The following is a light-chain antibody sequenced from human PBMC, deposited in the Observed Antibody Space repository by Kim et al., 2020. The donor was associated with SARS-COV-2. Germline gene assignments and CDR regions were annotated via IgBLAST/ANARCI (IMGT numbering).Light chain of an antibody. V-gene: IGLV1-44*01. CDR2: NVD. Sequence: ELTQPPSASGTPGQRVTISCSGSSSSIGSNAVHWYQQLPGTAPKLLIYNVDQRPSGVPDRFSGSKSGTSASLAISGLQSEDEADYYCAAWDDSLNGALFGGGTQLTVL. CDR3: AAWDDSLNGAL. CDR1: SSSIGSNA. J-gene: IGLJ2*01.